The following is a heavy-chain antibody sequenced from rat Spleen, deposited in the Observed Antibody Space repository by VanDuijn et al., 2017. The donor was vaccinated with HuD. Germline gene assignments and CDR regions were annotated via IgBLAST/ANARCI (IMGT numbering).Heavy chain of an antibody. Sequence: EVQLVESGGGLVQPGRSLKLSCAASGFTFINYGMAWVRQAPTRGLEWVASISPTGGISNYRDSVKGRFTISRDNAKSTLYLQMDSLGSEDTATYYCARRHYGYTDYFDYWGQGVMVTVSS. CDR2: ISPTGGIS. CDR3: ARRHYGYTDYFDY. D-gene: IGHD1-11*01. J-gene: IGHJ2*01. V-gene: IGHV5-29*01. CDR1: GFTFINYG.